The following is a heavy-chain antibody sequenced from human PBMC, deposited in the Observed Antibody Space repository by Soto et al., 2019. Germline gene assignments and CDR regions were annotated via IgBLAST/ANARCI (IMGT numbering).Heavy chain of an antibody. CDR1: GGSISSSSSY. D-gene: IGHD3-10*01. CDR3: GSSLGRSGNYPVKFDP. V-gene: IGHV4-39*01. J-gene: IGHJ5*02. Sequence: QLQLQESGPGLVKPSETLSLTCTVSGGSISSSSSYWGWIRQSPEKGLEWIASIYYSGSTYYNPSLRIGVTVSVDASKNQFSLRLSSVTAADTAVYYCGSSLGRSGNYPVKFDPWGQGTLVTVSS. CDR2: IYYSGST.